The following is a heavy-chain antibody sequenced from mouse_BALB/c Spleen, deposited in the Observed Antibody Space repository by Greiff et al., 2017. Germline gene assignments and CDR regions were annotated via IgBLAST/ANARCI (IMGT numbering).Heavy chain of an antibody. Sequence: VKLMESGPGLVQPSQSLSITCTVSGFSLTSYGVHWVRQSPGKGLEWLGVIWSGGSTDYNAAFISRLSISKDNSKSQVFFKMNSLQANDTAIYYCARNLEITTGFAYWGQGTLVTVSA. D-gene: IGHD2-4*01. J-gene: IGHJ3*01. CDR1: GFSLTSYG. CDR2: IWSGGST. V-gene: IGHV2-2*02. CDR3: ARNLEITTGFAY.